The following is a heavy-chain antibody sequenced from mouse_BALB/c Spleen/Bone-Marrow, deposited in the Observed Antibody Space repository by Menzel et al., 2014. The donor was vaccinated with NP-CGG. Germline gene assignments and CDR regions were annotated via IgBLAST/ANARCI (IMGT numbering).Heavy chain of an antibody. CDR3: ARDGNYYAMDY. J-gene: IGHJ4*01. Sequence: EVQGVESGGGLVKPGGSLKLSCAASGFTFSDYYMYWVRQTPEKRLEWVATISDGGSYTYYPDSVKGRFTISRDNAKNNLYLKMSSLKSEDTAMYYCARDGNYYAMDYWGQGTSVTVSS. D-gene: IGHD2-1*01. CDR1: GFTFSDYY. CDR2: ISDGGSYT. V-gene: IGHV5-4*02.